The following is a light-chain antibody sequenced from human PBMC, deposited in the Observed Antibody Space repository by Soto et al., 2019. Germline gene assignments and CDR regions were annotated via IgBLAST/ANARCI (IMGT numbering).Light chain of an antibody. J-gene: IGLJ3*02. CDR3: SSYTTSSYWV. Sequence: QSVLTQPASVSGSPGQSITISCTGTSSDVGGYNYVSWFQQHPGKAPKLMIYVVSNRPSGISNRFSGSKSGNTASLTISGLQAEDEADYYCSSYTTSSYWVFGGGTKLTVL. V-gene: IGLV2-14*01. CDR2: VVS. CDR1: SSDVGGYNY.